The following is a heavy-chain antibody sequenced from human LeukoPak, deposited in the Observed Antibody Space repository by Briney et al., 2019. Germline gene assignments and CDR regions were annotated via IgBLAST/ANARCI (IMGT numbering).Heavy chain of an antibody. CDR2: INPNSGGT. CDR1: GYTFTSYG. D-gene: IGHD2-2*01. V-gene: IGHV1-2*02. J-gene: IGHJ4*02. CDR3: ARAHCISTTCYLDY. Sequence: ASVKVSCKASGYTFTSYGIGWVRQAPGQGLEWMGWINPNSGGTNYAQKFQGRVTMTRDTSISTAYMELSRLRSDDTAVYYCARAHCISTTCYLDYWGQGPLVTVSS.